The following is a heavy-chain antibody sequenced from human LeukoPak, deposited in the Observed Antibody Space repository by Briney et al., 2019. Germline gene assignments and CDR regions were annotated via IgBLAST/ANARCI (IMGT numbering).Heavy chain of an antibody. CDR2: MYHTGST. CDR3: ARDFGTQWLVYMDV. V-gene: IGHV4-38-2*02. Sequence: SETLSLTCTVSGYSMSSGYYWGWIRQPPERGLEWIGSMYHTGSTYYNPSLKSRVTISVDTSKNQFSLKLSSVTAADTAVYYCARDFGTQWLVYMDVWGKGTTVTISS. CDR1: GYSMSSGYY. J-gene: IGHJ6*03. D-gene: IGHD6-19*01.